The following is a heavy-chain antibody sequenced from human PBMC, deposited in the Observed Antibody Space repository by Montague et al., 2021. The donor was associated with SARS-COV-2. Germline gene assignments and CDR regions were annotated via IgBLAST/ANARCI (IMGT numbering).Heavy chain of an antibody. CDR2: IKRDGSEK. CDR1: GFTFSSYW. CDR3: ARDGGLRYFDWLFQSDYYYYYGMDV. J-gene: IGHJ6*02. D-gene: IGHD3-9*01. Sequence: SLRLSCAASGFTFSSYWMSWVRQALGKGLEWVANIKRDGSEKYYVDSVKSRFTISRDNAKNSLYLQMNSLRAEDTAVYYCARDGGLRYFDWLFQSDYYYYYGMDVWGQGATVTVSS. V-gene: IGHV3-7*01.